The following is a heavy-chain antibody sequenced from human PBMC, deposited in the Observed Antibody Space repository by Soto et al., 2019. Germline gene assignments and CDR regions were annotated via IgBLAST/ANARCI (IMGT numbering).Heavy chain of an antibody. J-gene: IGHJ5*02. CDR2: IYYSGST. V-gene: IGHV4-61*08. CDR3: ARLKITIFGVVILENWFDP. Sequence: SETLSLTCTVSGGSISSGGYYWSWIRQHPGKGLEWIGYIYYSGSTNYNPSLKSRVTISVDTSKNQFSLKLSSVTAADTAVYYCARLKITIFGVVILENWFDPWGQGTLVTVAS. D-gene: IGHD3-3*01. CDR1: GGSISSGGYY.